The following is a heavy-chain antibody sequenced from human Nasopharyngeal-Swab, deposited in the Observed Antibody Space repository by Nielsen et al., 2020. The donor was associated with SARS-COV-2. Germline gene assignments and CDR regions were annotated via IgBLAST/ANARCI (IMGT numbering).Heavy chain of an antibody. D-gene: IGHD2-21*02. CDR3: ARMWGDPDFDY. V-gene: IGHV4-59*01. Sequence: SETLSLTCTVSGGSISSYYWSWIRQPPGKGLEWIGYIYYSGSTNYNPSLKSRVTMSVDTSKNQFSLKLSSVAAADTAVYYCARMWGDPDFDYWGQGTLVTVSS. CDR2: IYYSGST. CDR1: GGSISSYY. J-gene: IGHJ4*02.